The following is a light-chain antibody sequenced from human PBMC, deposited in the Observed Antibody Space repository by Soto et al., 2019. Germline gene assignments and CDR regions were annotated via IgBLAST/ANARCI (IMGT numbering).Light chain of an antibody. V-gene: IGLV2-11*01. CDR2: DAS. J-gene: IGLJ1*01. CDR1: SSDVGTYNY. CDR3: CSYAGSPRYV. Sequence: QSALTQPRSVSGSLGQSVTISCTGTSSDVGTYNYVSWYQQHPGKAPKVMIYDASERPSGVPDRFSGSKSGNTASLTISGLQAEDEADYYCCSYAGSPRYVLGTGTQLTVL.